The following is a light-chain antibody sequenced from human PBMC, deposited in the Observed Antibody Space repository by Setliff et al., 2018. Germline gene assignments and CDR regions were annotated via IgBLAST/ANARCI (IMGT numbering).Light chain of an antibody. V-gene: IGKV1-39*01. CDR1: QSISTY. CDR2: AAS. J-gene: IGKJ4*01. Sequence: DIQMTQSPSSLSASVGDAVTITCRASQSISTYLNWYQQKPGKAPKLLIYAASSLQSGVPSRFSGSGSGTDFSLTISSLQAEDCATYYCHQSDSTPFTFGGGTK. CDR3: HQSDSTPFT.